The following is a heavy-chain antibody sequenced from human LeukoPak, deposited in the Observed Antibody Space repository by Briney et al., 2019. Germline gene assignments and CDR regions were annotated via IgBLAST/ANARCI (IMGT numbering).Heavy chain of an antibody. V-gene: IGHV4-59*01. CDR2: IYYSGST. CDR1: GGSISSYY. J-gene: IGHJ3*02. Sequence: SETLSLTCTVSGGSISSYYWSWIRQPPGKGLEWIGYIYYSGSTNYNPSLRSRVTISVDTSKNQFSLKLSSVTAADTAVYYCARATRIAAAGDDAFDIWGQGTMVTVSS. CDR3: ARATRIAAAGDDAFDI. D-gene: IGHD6-13*01.